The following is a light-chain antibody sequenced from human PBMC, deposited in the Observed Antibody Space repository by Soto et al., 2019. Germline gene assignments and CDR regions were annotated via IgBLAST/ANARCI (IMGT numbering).Light chain of an antibody. CDR3: SSYTSSSKV. CDR1: SSDVGGYNY. Sequence: QSVLTQPASVSGAPGQSITISCTGTSSDVGGYNYVSWYQQHPGKAPNLMIYEVSNRPSGVSNRFSGSKSGNTASLTISGLQAEDEADYYCSSYTSSSKVFGGGTKLTVL. V-gene: IGLV2-14*01. J-gene: IGLJ3*02. CDR2: EVS.